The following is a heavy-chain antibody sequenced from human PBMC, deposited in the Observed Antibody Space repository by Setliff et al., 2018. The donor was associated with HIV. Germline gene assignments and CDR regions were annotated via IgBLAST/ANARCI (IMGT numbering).Heavy chain of an antibody. V-gene: IGHV1-2*06. CDR2: INPNSGGT. CDR3: ATKVYCTNGVCLDAFDT. Sequence: ASVKVSCKASGYIFTSYYIHWVRQAPGQGLEWMGRINPNSGGTNYAQKFQGRVTMTRDTSISTAYMELSRLRSDDTAVYYCATKVYCTNGVCLDAFDTWGQGTLVTVSS. D-gene: IGHD2-8*01. CDR1: GYIFTSYY. J-gene: IGHJ3*02.